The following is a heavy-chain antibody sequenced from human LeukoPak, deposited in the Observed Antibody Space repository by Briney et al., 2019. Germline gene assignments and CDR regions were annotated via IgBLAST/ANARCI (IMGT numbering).Heavy chain of an antibody. Sequence: ASVKVSCKASGYTFASSGISWVRQAPGQGLEWMGWISPYNGNTDYAQKLQGRVTLTTDTSTSTAYIELRSLRSDDTAVYYCAKSGGSYSSYWGQGTLVTVSS. CDR3: AKSGGSYSSY. D-gene: IGHD1-26*01. CDR1: GYTFASSG. V-gene: IGHV1-18*01. J-gene: IGHJ4*02. CDR2: ISPYNGNT.